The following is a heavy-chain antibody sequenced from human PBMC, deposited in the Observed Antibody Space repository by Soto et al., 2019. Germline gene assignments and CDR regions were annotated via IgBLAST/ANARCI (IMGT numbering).Heavy chain of an antibody. CDR2: IIPIFGTA. J-gene: IGHJ4*02. D-gene: IGHD3-22*01. CDR3: AREAEYDSSGYYYLY. V-gene: IGHV1-69*13. CDR1: GGTFSSYS. Sequence: SVKVSCKTSGGTFSSYSISWVRQAPGQGLEWMGGIIPIFGTANYAQKFQGRVTITADESTRTTYMELSSLRSEDTAVYYCAREAEYDSSGYYYLYWGQGTLVTVSS.